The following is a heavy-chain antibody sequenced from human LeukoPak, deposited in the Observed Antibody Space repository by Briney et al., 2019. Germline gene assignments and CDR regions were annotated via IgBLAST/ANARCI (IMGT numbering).Heavy chain of an antibody. CDR1: GGSISSNSYY. J-gene: IGHJ4*02. CDR3: ARDPTELGSPTNFDY. V-gene: IGHV4-39*07. CDR2: IYYSGST. D-gene: IGHD7-27*01. Sequence: SETLSLTCAVSGGSISSNSYYWGWIRQPPGKGLEWIGSIYYSGSTYYNPSLKSRVTISVDTSKNQFSLKLSSVTAADTAVYYCARDPTELGSPTNFDYWGQGTLVTVSS.